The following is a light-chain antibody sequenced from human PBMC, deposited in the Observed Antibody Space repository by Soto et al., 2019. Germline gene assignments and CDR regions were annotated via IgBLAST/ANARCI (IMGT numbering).Light chain of an antibody. Sequence: VMTQSPANLSVSPGEGVTLFCRASQTVATNLAWYQLKPGQAPRLLIHASSTRAAGFPGTFSGSGSGTQFSLTIRSVQSEDSAVYYCQQYYHWGLSFGGGTKVEI. V-gene: IGKV3D-15*01. CDR3: QQYYHWGLS. J-gene: IGKJ4*01. CDR2: ASS. CDR1: QTVATN.